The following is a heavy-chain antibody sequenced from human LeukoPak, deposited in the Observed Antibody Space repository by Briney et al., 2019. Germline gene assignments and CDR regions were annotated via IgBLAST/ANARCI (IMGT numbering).Heavy chain of an antibody. J-gene: IGHJ4*02. D-gene: IGHD3-22*01. Sequence: GGSLRLSCAASGFTFSSYWMHWVRQAPGKGLEWVAVIWYDGSNKHYADCVKGRITISRDNSKNTLYLQMNSLRAEDTAVYYCAKGDSSGYLDYWGQGTLVTVSS. CDR1: GFTFSSYW. V-gene: IGHV3-33*08. CDR2: IWYDGSNK. CDR3: AKGDSSGYLDY.